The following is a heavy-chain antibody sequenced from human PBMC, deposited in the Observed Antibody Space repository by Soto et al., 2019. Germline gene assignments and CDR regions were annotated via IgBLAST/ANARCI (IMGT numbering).Heavy chain of an antibody. V-gene: IGHV3-30-3*01. Sequence: QVQLVESGGGVVQPGRSLRLSCAASGFTFSSYAMHWVRQAPGKGLEWVAVISYDGSNKYYADSVKGRFTISRDNSKNTLYLQMNNLRLEDTAVYYCARGQAGRYYYDSSGDTHWGQGTLVTASS. CDR2: ISYDGSNK. CDR1: GFTFSSYA. J-gene: IGHJ4*02. CDR3: ARGQAGRYYYDSSGDTH. D-gene: IGHD3-22*01.